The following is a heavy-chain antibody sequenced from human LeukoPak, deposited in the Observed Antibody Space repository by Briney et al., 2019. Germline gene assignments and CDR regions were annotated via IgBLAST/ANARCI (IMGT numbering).Heavy chain of an antibody. CDR2: INPSGGST. CDR1: GYTFTSYY. CDR3: ARDACTNGVCSYYFDY. V-gene: IGHV1-46*01. D-gene: IGHD2-8*01. Sequence: GASVKVSCKASGYTFTSYYMHWVRQAPGQGLEWMGIINPSGGSTSYAQKFQGRVTMTRDMSTSTVYMELSSLRSEDTAVYYCARDACTNGVCSYYFDYWGQGTLVTVSS. J-gene: IGHJ4*02.